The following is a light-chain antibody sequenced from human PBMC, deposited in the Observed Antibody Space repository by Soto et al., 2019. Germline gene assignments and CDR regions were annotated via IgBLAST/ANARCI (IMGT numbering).Light chain of an antibody. V-gene: IGKV1-33*01. CDR3: QQYDNLPIT. CDR1: QDISNY. CDR2: DAS. Sequence: DIHITQSPSSLSSSLGDRVTITFQASQDISNYLNWYQQKPGKAPKLLIYDASNLETGVPSRFSGSGSGTDFTFTISSLQPEDIATYYCQQYDNLPITFGQGTRLEIK. J-gene: IGKJ5*01.